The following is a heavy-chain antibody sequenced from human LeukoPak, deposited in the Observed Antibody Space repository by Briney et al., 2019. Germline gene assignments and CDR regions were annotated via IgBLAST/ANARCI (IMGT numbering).Heavy chain of an antibody. V-gene: IGHV5-51*01. Sequence: GESLKISCQGSGYSFTSYWIGWVRQMPGKGLEWTGIIYPGDSDTRYSPSFQGQVTISADKSTTTAYLQWSSLKASDTAMYYCARRGGDPHYYGSGSPDYWGQGTLVTVSS. CDR3: ARRGGDPHYYGSGSPDY. CDR1: GYSFTSYW. D-gene: IGHD3-10*01. J-gene: IGHJ4*02. CDR2: IYPGDSDT.